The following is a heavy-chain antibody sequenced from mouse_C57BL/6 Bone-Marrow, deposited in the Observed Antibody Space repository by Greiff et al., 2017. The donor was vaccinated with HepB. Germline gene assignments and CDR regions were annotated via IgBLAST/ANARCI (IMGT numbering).Heavy chain of an antibody. Sequence: EVKLVESGGGLVQPGGSMKLSCAASGFTFSDAWMDWVRQSPEKGLEWVAEIRNKANNHATYYAESVKGRFTISRDDSKSSVYLQMNSLRAEDTGIYYCTLYYSNSYHYAMDYWGQGTSVTVSS. J-gene: IGHJ4*01. V-gene: IGHV6-6*01. CDR3: TLYYSNSYHYAMDY. D-gene: IGHD2-5*01. CDR2: IRNKANNHAT. CDR1: GFTFSDAW.